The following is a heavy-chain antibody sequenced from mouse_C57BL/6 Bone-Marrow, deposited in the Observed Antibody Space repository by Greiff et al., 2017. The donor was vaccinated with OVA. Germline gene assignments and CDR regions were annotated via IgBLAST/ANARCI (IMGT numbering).Heavy chain of an antibody. D-gene: IGHD1-1*01. V-gene: IGHV1-61*01. CDR2: IYPSDSET. Sequence: VQLQQPGAELVRPGSSVKLSCKASGYTFTSYWMDWVKQRPGQGLEWIGNIYPSDSETHYNQKFKDKATLTVDKSSSTAYMQLSSLTSEDSAVYYCARGGAITTVAPFAYWGQGTLVTVSA. CDR1: GYTFTSYW. J-gene: IGHJ3*01. CDR3: ARGGAITTVAPFAY.